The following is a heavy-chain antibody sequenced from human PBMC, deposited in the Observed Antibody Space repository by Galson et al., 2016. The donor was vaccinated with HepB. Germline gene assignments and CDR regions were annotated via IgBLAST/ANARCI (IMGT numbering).Heavy chain of an antibody. Sequence: SVKVSCKASGYTFTTYDINRVRQATGQGLEWMGWMNPNSGNTGYAQKFQDRVTMTRNTSMSTAYMELSSLRSEDTAVYYCARGGVVRRYSSGWYSKKYYFDYWGQGTLVTVSS. J-gene: IGHJ4*02. V-gene: IGHV1-8*01. CDR2: MNPNSGNT. CDR3: ARGGVVRRYSSGWYSKKYYFDY. CDR1: GYTFTTYD. D-gene: IGHD6-19*01.